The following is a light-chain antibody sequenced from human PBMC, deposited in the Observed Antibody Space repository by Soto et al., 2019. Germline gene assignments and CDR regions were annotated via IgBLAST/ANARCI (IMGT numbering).Light chain of an antibody. V-gene: IGKV1-33*01. CDR2: DAS. Sequence: DIQMTQSPSSLSASIGDSVTISCQASQDIDNSLNWYQQKPGKAPELLISDASSLEAGVPSRFSGSGSGTEFTFTISSLQPQDIETYYCQQYDNAPYTFGQGTKLEIK. CDR1: QDIDNS. CDR3: QQYDNAPYT. J-gene: IGKJ2*01.